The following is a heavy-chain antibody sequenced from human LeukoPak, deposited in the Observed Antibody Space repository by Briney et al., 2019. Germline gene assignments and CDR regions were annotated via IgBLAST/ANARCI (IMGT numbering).Heavy chain of an antibody. J-gene: IGHJ6*02. CDR2: ISSSSSYI. V-gene: IGHV3-21*01. CDR1: GFTFSSYS. D-gene: IGHD6-13*01. Sequence: GGSLRLSCAASGFTFSSYSMNWVRQAPGKGLEWVSSISSSSSYIYYADSVKGRFTISRDNAKNSLYLQMNSLRAEDTAVYHCARERSGQQRDGYYYYYGMDVWGQGTTVTVSS. CDR3: ARERSGQQRDGYYYYYGMDV.